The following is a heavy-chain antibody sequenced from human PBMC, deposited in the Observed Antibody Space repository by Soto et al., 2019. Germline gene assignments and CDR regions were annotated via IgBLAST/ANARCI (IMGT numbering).Heavy chain of an antibody. Sequence: ASVKVSCKASGYTFTSYGISWVRQAPGQGLEWMGWISAYNGNTNYAQKLQGRVTMTTDTSTSTAYMELRSLRSDDTAVYYCARDLWNYYDSSGYQYYFDYRGQGTPVTVS. CDR3: ARDLWNYYDSSGYQYYFDY. CDR2: ISAYNGNT. V-gene: IGHV1-18*01. J-gene: IGHJ4*02. D-gene: IGHD3-22*01. CDR1: GYTFTSYG.